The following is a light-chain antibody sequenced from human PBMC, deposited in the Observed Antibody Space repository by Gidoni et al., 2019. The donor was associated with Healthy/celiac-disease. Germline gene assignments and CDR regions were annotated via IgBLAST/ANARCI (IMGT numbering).Light chain of an antibody. V-gene: IGLV2-14*01. CDR2: EVS. CDR3: SSYTSSSTLWV. J-gene: IGLJ2*01. CDR1: SSDCGGYNY. Sequence: QSALTQPASVSGSPGQSNTLTCTGTSSDCGGYNYVSWYQQHPGKAPKLMIYEVSNRPSGVSNGFFCSKYGNTTSMTISGLQAEDEADYYCSSYTSSSTLWVFGGGTKLTVL.